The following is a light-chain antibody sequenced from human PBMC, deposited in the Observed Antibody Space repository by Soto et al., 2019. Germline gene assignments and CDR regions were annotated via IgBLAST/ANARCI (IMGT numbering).Light chain of an antibody. CDR1: SSNIGSNY. CDR2: RNN. J-gene: IGLJ3*02. Sequence: QSVLTQPPSASGTPGQRVTISCSGSSSNIGSNYVYWYQQLPGTAPKLLIYRNNQRPSGVPDRFSGSKSGTSASLAISGLRSEDEADYYCAAWHDSLSVWVFGGGTKLTVL. CDR3: AAWHDSLSVWV. V-gene: IGLV1-47*01.